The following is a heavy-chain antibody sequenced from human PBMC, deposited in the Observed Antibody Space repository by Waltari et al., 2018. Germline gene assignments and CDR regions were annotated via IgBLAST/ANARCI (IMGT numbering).Heavy chain of an antibody. CDR3: ARGWLQVAPPYYYYMDV. J-gene: IGHJ6*03. D-gene: IGHD6-19*01. Sequence: QVQLLQWGAGLLKPSETLSPTCAVYGGSFSGYYWSWLRQLPGRGREWLGEINHNAGPDYNPSLKSRATISIGTSKNQFSLKLDCVTAADTGVYYCARGWLQVAPPYYYYMDVWDRGTAVTVSS. CDR1: GGSFSGYY. V-gene: IGHV4-34*01. CDR2: INHNAGP.